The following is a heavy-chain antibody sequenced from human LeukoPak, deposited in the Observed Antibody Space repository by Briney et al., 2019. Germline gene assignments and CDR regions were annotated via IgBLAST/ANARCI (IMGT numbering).Heavy chain of an antibody. Sequence: SVKVSCKASGGTFSSYAISWVRQAPGQGLEWMGRIIPILGIANYAQKFQGRVTITADKSTSTADMEMSSLRSEDTAVYYCARDTITMVRGVMGYFDLWGRGTLVTVSS. V-gene: IGHV1-69*04. CDR3: ARDTITMVRGVMGYFDL. CDR2: IIPILGIA. J-gene: IGHJ2*01. D-gene: IGHD3-10*01. CDR1: GGTFSSYA.